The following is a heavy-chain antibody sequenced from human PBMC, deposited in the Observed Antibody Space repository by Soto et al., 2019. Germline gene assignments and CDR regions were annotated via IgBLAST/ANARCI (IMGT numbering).Heavy chain of an antibody. Sequence: EVQLVQSGAEVKKPGESLKISCKGSGYSFTNYWNGWVREVPGKGLEWMGIIYPGDYDTRYSPSFQGQVTITADKSISTLYLQWTSLKASDTAMYYCATHQLVEYSSPFDYWGQGTLVTVSS. CDR2: IYPGDYDT. J-gene: IGHJ4*02. D-gene: IGHD6-6*01. CDR1: GYSFTNYW. V-gene: IGHV5-51*01. CDR3: ATHQLVEYSSPFDY.